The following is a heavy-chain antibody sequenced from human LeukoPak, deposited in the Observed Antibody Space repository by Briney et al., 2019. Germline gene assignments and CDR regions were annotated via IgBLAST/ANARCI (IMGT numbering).Heavy chain of an antibody. J-gene: IGHJ4*02. CDR3: ARHPFFNPFDY. V-gene: IGHV4-59*08. CDR1: GASISSDY. Sequence: PSETLSLTCTVSGASISSDYWSWIRQPPGKGLEWIGYIYITGNTNYSPSLKSRVTMSLDTSKNQFSLKLSSVTATDTAVYYCARHPFFNPFDYWGLGTLVTASS. CDR2: IYITGNT. D-gene: IGHD1-14*01.